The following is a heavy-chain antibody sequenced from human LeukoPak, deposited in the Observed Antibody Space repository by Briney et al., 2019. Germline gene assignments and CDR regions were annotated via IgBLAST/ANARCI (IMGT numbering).Heavy chain of an antibody. Sequence: GGSMRLSCAASGFTFSTYAMHWVRQAPGKGLEWVAVIPYDGSNKYYADSVKGRFTISRENSKNRLYLQMNSLRAEDTAVYYCARAEGYGGELDSWGQGTLVTVSS. V-gene: IGHV3-30*04. CDR1: GFTFSTYA. D-gene: IGHD4-23*01. J-gene: IGHJ4*02. CDR3: ARAEGYGGELDS. CDR2: IPYDGSNK.